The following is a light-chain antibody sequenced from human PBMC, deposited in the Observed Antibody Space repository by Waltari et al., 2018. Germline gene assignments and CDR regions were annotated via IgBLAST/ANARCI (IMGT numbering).Light chain of an antibody. J-gene: IGLJ3*02. V-gene: IGLV8-61*01. Sequence: QTVVTQEPSLSVSPGGTVTLTCGLSSGSVSPSYYPSWYQQTPGQAPRPLIYSTNTRPSGVPDRFSGSILENKAALTITGAQADDECDYHCVLYMGGGIMFGGGTKLTVL. CDR2: STN. CDR1: SGSVSPSYY. CDR3: VLYMGGGIM.